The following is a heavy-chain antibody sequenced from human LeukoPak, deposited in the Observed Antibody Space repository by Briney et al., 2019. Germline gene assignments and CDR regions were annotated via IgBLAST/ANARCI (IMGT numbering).Heavy chain of an antibody. V-gene: IGHV1-2*04. J-gene: IGHJ6*02. CDR3: ARDISPWANYYYGMDV. CDR1: GYTFTGYY. D-gene: IGHD1-26*01. Sequence: GASVKVSCKASGYTFTGYYMHWVRQAPGQGLEWMGWINPNSGGTNYAQKFQGWVTMTRDTSISTAYMELSRLRSDDTAVYYCARDISPWANYYYGMDVWGQGTTVTVSS. CDR2: INPNSGGT.